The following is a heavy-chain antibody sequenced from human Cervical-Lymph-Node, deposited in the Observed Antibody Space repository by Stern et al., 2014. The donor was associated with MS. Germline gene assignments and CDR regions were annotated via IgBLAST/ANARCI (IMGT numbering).Heavy chain of an antibody. CDR1: GYTFTGYH. Sequence: VQSGAEVKKPGASVKVSCKASGYTFTGYHMHWVRQAPGQGLEWMGRINPNSGDTNYAQKFQGRVTITRDTSISTAYMELSRLTSDDTAVYYCARGWLADWGQGALVTVSS. CDR2: INPNSGDT. V-gene: IGHV1-2*06. D-gene: IGHD6-19*01. J-gene: IGHJ4*02. CDR3: ARGWLAD.